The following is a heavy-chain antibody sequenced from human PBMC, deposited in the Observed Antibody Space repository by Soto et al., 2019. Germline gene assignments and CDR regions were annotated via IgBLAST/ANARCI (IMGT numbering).Heavy chain of an antibody. CDR3: ARVALWFGELLPYYFDY. CDR2: IYYSGST. J-gene: IGHJ4*02. Sequence: TSETLSLTCTVSGGSISSGDYYWSWIRQPPGKGLEWIGYIYYSGSTYYNPSLKSRVTISVDTSKNQFSLKLSSVTAADTAVYYCARVALWFGELLPYYFDYWGQGTLVTVSS. D-gene: IGHD3-10*01. V-gene: IGHV4-30-4*01. CDR1: GGSISSGDYY.